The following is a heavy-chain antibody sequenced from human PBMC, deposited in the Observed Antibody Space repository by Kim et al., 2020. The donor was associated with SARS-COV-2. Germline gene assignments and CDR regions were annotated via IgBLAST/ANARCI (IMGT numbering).Heavy chain of an antibody. CDR1: GGSISSGGYY. D-gene: IGHD3-10*01. CDR2: IYYSGST. J-gene: IGHJ2*01. CDR3: ARASRLNYGSGSPSLYFDL. Sequence: SETLSLTCTVSGGSISSGGYYWSWIRQHPGKGLEWIGYIYYSGSTYYNPSLKSRVTISVDTSKNQFSLKLSSVTAADTAVYYCARASRLNYGSGSPSLYFDLWGRGTLVTVSS. V-gene: IGHV4-31*03.